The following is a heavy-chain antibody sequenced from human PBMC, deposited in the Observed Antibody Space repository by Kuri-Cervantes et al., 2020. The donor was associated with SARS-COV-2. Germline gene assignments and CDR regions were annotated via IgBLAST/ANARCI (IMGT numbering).Heavy chain of an antibody. Sequence: ETLSLTCAVYGGSFNNYYWTWVRQAPGKGLEWVSAISGSGGSTYYADSVKGRFTISRHNSKNTLYLQMNSLRVEDTAVYYCAKDPLYRGTYDLGKLDYWGRGTLVTVSS. J-gene: IGHJ4*02. V-gene: IGHV3-23*01. D-gene: IGHD3-3*01. CDR1: GGSFNNYY. CDR3: AKDPLYRGTYDLGKLDY. CDR2: ISGSGGST.